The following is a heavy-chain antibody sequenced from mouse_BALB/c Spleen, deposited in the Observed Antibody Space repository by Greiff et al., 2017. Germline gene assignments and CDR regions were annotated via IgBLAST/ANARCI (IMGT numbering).Heavy chain of an antibody. J-gene: IGHJ2*01. CDR1: GFSLTSYG. CDR2: IWAGGST. V-gene: IGHV2-9*02. CDR3: AREGWNIPYYFDY. D-gene: IGHD2-3*01. Sequence: VQLQQSGPGLVAPSQSLSITCTVSGFSLTSYGVHWVRQPPGKGLEWLGVIWAGGSTNYNSALMSRLSISKDNSKSQVFLKMNSLQTDDTAMYYCAREGWNIPYYFDYWGQGTTLTVSS.